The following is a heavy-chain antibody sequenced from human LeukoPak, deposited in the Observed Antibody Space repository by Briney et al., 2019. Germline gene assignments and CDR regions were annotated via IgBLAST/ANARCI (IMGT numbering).Heavy chain of an antibody. Sequence: SETLSLTCTVSGGSFNGYYWSWIRQSPGKGLESIGFISDCGISNTSPSLKSRVTISLDTSKKQSSLKLRSVTAADTALYYCARQIRLDYYDSSGYYFDSWGQGTLVTVSS. V-gene: IGHV4-59*08. CDR2: ISDCGIS. CDR1: GGSFNGYY. J-gene: IGHJ4*02. CDR3: ARQIRLDYYDSSGYYFDS. D-gene: IGHD3-22*01.